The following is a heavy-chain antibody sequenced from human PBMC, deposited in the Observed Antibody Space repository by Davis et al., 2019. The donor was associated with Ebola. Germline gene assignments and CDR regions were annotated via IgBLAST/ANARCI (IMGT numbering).Heavy chain of an antibody. J-gene: IGHJ4*02. CDR1: GFTFSAYW. CDR2: IKQDGSEK. Sequence: PGGSLRLSCAASGFTFSAYWMSWVRQAPGKGLEWVANIKQDGSEKYYVDSVKGRFTISRDNAKNSLYLQMSSLRAEDTAVYYCARRGGKWELLNFDYWGQGTLVTVSS. D-gene: IGHD1-26*01. V-gene: IGHV3-7*03. CDR3: ARRGGKWELLNFDY.